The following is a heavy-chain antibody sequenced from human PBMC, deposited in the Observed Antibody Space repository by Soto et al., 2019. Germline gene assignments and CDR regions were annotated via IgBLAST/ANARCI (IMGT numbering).Heavy chain of an antibody. Sequence: QLQLQESGPGLVKPSETLSLTCTVSGGSISSSSYYWGWIHQPPGKGLEWIGSIYYSGSTYYNPSLKSRVTISVDTSKNQFSLKLSSVTAADTAVYYCARHSRSSSWSNWFDPWGQGTLVTVSS. V-gene: IGHV4-39*01. CDR3: ARHSRSSSWSNWFDP. D-gene: IGHD6-13*01. CDR1: GGSISSSSYY. J-gene: IGHJ5*02. CDR2: IYYSGST.